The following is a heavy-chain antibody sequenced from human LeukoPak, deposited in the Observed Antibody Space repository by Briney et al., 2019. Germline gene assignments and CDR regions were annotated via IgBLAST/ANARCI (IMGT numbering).Heavy chain of an antibody. V-gene: IGHV4-34*01. Sequence: SETLSLTCAVYGGSFSGYYWSWNRQPPGKGLEWIGEINHSGSTNYNPSLKSRVTISVDTSKNQFSLKLSSVTAADTAVYYCARVAAAGFFDYWGQGTLVTVSS. CDR3: ARVAAAGFFDY. D-gene: IGHD6-13*01. CDR2: INHSGST. J-gene: IGHJ4*02. CDR1: GGSFSGYY.